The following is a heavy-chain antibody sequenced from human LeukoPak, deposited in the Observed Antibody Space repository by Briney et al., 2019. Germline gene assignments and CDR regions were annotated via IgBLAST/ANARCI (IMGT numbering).Heavy chain of an antibody. CDR2: INPNSGGT. D-gene: IGHD5-24*01. Sequence: ASVKVSCKASGYTFTGYYMHWVRQAPGQGLEWMGWINPNSGGTNYAQKFQGRVTMTRDTSISTAYMELSRLRSDNTAVYYCARPRRDGYYFDYWGQGTLVTVSS. V-gene: IGHV1-2*02. J-gene: IGHJ4*02. CDR3: ARPRRDGYYFDY. CDR1: GYTFTGYY.